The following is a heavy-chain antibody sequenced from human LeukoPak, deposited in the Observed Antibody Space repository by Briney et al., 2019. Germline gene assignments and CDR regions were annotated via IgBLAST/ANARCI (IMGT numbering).Heavy chain of an antibody. Sequence: PGGSLRLSCAASGFTFSSYSMNWVRQAPGKGLEWVSSISSSSSYIYYADSVKGRFTISRDNAKNSLYLQMNSLRAEDTAVYYCARDGNLEQWLAYFDYWGQGTLVTVSS. V-gene: IGHV3-21*01. D-gene: IGHD6-19*01. J-gene: IGHJ4*02. CDR2: ISSSSSYI. CDR3: ARDGNLEQWLAYFDY. CDR1: GFTFSSYS.